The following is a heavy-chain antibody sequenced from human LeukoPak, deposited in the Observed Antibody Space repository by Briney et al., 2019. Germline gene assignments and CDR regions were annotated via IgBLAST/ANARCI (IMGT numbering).Heavy chain of an antibody. CDR1: GYSFSGYY. J-gene: IGHJ4*02. D-gene: IGHD1-26*01. CDR2: IKPNGGDT. Sequence: ASVKVSCKASGYSFSGYYINWVRQAPGQGLEWMGWIKPNGGDTNYPQKFRARITMTRDTSISTVYMELKSLTSDDTAVYHCARGDEWELAVDFWGQGTLVTVSS. CDR3: ARGDEWELAVDF. V-gene: IGHV1-2*02.